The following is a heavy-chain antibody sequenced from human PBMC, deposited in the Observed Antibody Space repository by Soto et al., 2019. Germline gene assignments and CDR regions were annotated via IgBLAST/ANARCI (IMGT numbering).Heavy chain of an antibody. CDR1: GYSFAGYW. D-gene: IGHD3-22*01. CDR2: IDPSDSQT. V-gene: IGHV5-10-1*01. Sequence: PGESLKISCKGSGYSFAGYWITWVRQMPGKGLEWMGRIDPSDSQTYYSPSFRGHVTISAAKSITTVFLQWSSLTASDTAMYYRARQIYDSDSGHNFQYYFDSCGQRTLVTLSS. J-gene: IGHJ4*02. CDR3: ARQIYDSDSGHNFQYYFDS.